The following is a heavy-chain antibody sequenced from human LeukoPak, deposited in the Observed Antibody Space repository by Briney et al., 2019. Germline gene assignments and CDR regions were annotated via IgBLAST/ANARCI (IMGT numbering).Heavy chain of an antibody. CDR2: ISYSGST. D-gene: IGHD3-10*02. V-gene: IGHV4-39*06. CDR1: GGSISSSTYY. J-gene: IGHJ3*02. CDR3: ARDVPPHAFDI. Sequence: SETLSLTCTVSGGSISSSTYYWGWIRQPPGKGLEWIGIISYSGSTYYNPSLKSRVTISLDTSKNQFALKLSSVTAADTAVYYCARDVPPHAFDIWGQGTMVTVSS.